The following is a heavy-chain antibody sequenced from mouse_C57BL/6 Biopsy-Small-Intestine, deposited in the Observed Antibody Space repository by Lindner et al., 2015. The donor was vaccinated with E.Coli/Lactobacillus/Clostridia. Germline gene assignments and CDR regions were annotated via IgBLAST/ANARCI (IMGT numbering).Heavy chain of an antibody. J-gene: IGHJ3*01. Sequence: VQLQESGPVLVKPGASVKMSCKASRYTFTDYYMNWVKQSHGKSLEWIGVINPYNGGTSYNQKSKGKATLTVDKSSSTAYMELNSLTSEDSAVYYCARSRDYYGSSYGAWGQGTLVTVSA. D-gene: IGHD1-1*01. CDR2: INPYNGGT. V-gene: IGHV1-19*01. CDR3: ARSRDYYGSSYGA. CDR1: RYTFTDYY.